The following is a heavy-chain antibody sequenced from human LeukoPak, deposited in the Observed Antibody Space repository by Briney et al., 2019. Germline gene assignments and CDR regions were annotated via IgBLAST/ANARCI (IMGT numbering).Heavy chain of an antibody. V-gene: IGHV1-69*06. J-gene: IGHJ3*02. Sequence: SVKVSCKASGGTFSSYAISWVRQAPGQGLEWMGGIIPIFGTANYAQKFQGRVTITADKSTSTAYMELSSLRSEDTAVYYCARFGNTADAFDIWGQGTMVTVSS. CDR3: ARFGNTADAFDI. D-gene: IGHD3-10*01. CDR1: GGTFSSYA. CDR2: IIPIFGTA.